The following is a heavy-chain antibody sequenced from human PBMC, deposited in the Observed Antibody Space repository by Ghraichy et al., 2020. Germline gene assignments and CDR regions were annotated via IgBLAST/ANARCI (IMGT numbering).Heavy chain of an antibody. CDR3: ARGWDYGGYFYYGMDG. J-gene: IGHJ6*02. CDR1: GFTFSSYS. D-gene: IGHD4-23*01. Sequence: GGSLRLSCAASGFTFSSYSMDWVRQAPGKGLEWVSYITSSSNYIYYAGSVKGRFTISRDNAKNSLYLQMNSLRDEDTAVYYCARGWDYGGYFYYGMDGGGLGTTFAVS. CDR2: ITSSSNYI. V-gene: IGHV3-21*01.